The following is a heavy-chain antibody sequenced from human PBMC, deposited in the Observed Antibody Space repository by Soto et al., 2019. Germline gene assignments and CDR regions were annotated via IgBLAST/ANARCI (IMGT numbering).Heavy chain of an antibody. V-gene: IGHV1-3*01. D-gene: IGHD3-3*01. CDR3: ARETENLGPSANDDLDI. Sequence: QAQLVQSGAEMKKPGASVKVSCKATGYTFSAYTMNWVRQAPGQSLEWMGWINAGSGNTKYSQNFQGRVSITRDTSASTGYMELTGLTSEDTAVYYCARETENLGPSANDDLDIWFQGTMVTVSS. CDR2: INAGSGNT. CDR1: GYTFSAYT. J-gene: IGHJ3*02.